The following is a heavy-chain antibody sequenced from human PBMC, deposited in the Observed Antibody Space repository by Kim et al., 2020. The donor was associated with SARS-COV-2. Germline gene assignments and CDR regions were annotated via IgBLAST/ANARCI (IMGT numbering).Heavy chain of an antibody. Sequence: ASVKVSCKASGYTFTSYAMHWVRQAPGQRLEWMGWINAGNGNTKYSQKFQGRVTITRDTSASTAYMELSSLRSEDTAVYYCARDFSRGEQWLVHDAFDIWGQGTMVTVSS. D-gene: IGHD6-19*01. J-gene: IGHJ3*02. CDR1: GYTFTSYA. CDR2: INAGNGNT. CDR3: ARDFSRGEQWLVHDAFDI. V-gene: IGHV1-3*01.